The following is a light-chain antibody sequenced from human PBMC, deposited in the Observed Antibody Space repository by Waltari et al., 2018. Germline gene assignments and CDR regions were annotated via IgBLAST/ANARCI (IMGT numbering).Light chain of an antibody. J-gene: IGLJ1*01. V-gene: IGLV2-23*02. CDR2: EVS. CDR1: SSDVGSTNL. Sequence: QSALTQPASVSGSPGQSITVSCTGTSSDVGSTNLVSCYQHLPPKAPKLMFYEVSKRPSGVSNRFSGSKSGNTASLTISGLQPEDEADYYCCSYAGANTYVFGSGTKVTVL. CDR3: CSYAGANTYV.